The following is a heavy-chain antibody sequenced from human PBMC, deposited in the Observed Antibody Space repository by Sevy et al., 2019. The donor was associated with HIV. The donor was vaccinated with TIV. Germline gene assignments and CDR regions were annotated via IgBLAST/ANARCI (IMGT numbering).Heavy chain of an antibody. D-gene: IGHD3-10*01. V-gene: IGHV3-23*01. Sequence: GGSLRLSCAPSGFTFSSYAMSWVRQAPGKGLEWVSAISGSGGSTYYADSVKGRFTISRDNSKNTLYLQMNSLRAEDTAVYYCAKDRMVQGVTGKDDAFDIWGQGTMVTVSS. CDR2: ISGSGGST. CDR3: AKDRMVQGVTGKDDAFDI. CDR1: GFTFSSYA. J-gene: IGHJ3*02.